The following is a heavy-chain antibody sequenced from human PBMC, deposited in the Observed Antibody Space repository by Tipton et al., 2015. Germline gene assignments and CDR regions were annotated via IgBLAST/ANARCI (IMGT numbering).Heavy chain of an antibody. CDR2: ISGSGGNI. Sequence: SLRLSCAASGFTFSSYAMTWVRQAPGKGLEWVSRISGSGGNIYYADSVKGRFTISRDNARNSLYLQMKSLRAEDTAVYYCGRWDVWGQGTTVTVSS. V-gene: IGHV3-23*01. CDR3: GRWDV. J-gene: IGHJ6*02. CDR1: GFTFSSYA.